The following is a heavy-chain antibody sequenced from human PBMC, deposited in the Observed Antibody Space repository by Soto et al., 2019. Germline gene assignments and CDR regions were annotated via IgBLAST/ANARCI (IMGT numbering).Heavy chain of an antibody. V-gene: IGHV5-51*01. CDR3: ETISMMRGRTVSMDD. CDR2: IYPGDSDT. Sequence: PGESLKICCIGSGFSFTTYWIACVRQMPGEVLGFMGIIYPGDSDTRYSPSFQGQDTISADKSINTAYLQWSSLKASETAMYYCETISMMRGRTVSMDDWAEGTTETDSS. CDR1: GFSFTTYW. J-gene: IGHJ6*02. D-gene: IGHD3-10*01.